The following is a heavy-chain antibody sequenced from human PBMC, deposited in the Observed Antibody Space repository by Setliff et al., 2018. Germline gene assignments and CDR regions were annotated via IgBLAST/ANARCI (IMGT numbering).Heavy chain of an antibody. CDR1: GFTFSSYA. D-gene: IGHD4-17*01. CDR3: AKDPNGDYADFYYYMDV. CDR2: ISSSGGST. V-gene: IGHV3-23*01. J-gene: IGHJ6*03. Sequence: LRLSCAASGFTFSSYAMSWVRQAPGKGLEWVSAISSSGGSTYYADSVKGRFTISRDNSKNTLYLQMNSLRAEDTAVYYCAKDPNGDYADFYYYMDVWGMGTTVTVSS.